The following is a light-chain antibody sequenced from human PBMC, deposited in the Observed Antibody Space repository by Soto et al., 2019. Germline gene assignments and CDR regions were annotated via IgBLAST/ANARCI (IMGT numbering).Light chain of an antibody. V-gene: IGLV1-44*01. CDR1: NSNIGTNT. Sequence: QSVLTQPPSASGTPGQRVTISCSGSNSNIGTNTVNWYQQLPGTAPKLLIYTNDQRPSGVPDRFSGSKSGTSASLAISGLQSEDEAVYYCAACAASLNAPVFGGGTKLTVL. CDR2: TND. CDR3: AACAASLNAPV. J-gene: IGLJ2*01.